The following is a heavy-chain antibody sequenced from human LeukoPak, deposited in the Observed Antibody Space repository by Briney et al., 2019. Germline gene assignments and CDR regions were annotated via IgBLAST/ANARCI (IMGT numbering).Heavy chain of an antibody. J-gene: IGHJ5*02. Sequence: SETLSLTCTVSGGSISSYYWSWIRQPPGKGLEWIGYIYYSGRTNYNPSLKSRITILVDTSKNQFSLKLSSVAAADTAVYYCARAETQYYDFWSGYHNWFDPWGQGTLVTVSS. V-gene: IGHV4-59*01. CDR3: ARAETQYYDFWSGYHNWFDP. D-gene: IGHD3-3*01. CDR1: GGSISSYY. CDR2: IYYSGRT.